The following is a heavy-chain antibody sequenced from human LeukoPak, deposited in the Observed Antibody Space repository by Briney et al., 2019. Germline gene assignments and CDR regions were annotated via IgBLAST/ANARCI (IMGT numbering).Heavy chain of an antibody. J-gene: IGHJ4*02. V-gene: IGHV3-30*04. CDR3: AKVGNWSYLGVY. Sequence: GGSLRLSCAASGFTFSSYAMHWVRQAPGKGLEWVAVISYDGSSKYYADSVKGRFTISRDNSKNTLYLQMNSLRAEDTAVYYCAKVGNWSYLGVYWGQGTLVTVSS. CDR1: GFTFSSYA. D-gene: IGHD1-7*01. CDR2: ISYDGSSK.